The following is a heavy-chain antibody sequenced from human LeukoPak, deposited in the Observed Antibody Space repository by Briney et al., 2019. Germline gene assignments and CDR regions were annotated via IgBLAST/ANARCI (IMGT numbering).Heavy chain of an antibody. J-gene: IGHJ4*02. CDR2: ISGSGGST. CDR3: AKDKGSGTYPPY. Sequence: GGSLRLSCAASGFTFSSFALSWVRQGPGKGLEWVSGISGSGGSTYYADSVKGRFTISRDNSNNSLYLQMNSLRAEDTAVYYCAKDKGSGTYPPYWGQGTLVTVSS. D-gene: IGHD1-26*01. CDR1: GFTFSSFA. V-gene: IGHV3-23*01.